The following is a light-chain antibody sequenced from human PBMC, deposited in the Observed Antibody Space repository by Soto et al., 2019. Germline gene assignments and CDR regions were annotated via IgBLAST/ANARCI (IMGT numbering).Light chain of an antibody. CDR3: QQYGSSPLT. V-gene: IGKV3-20*01. J-gene: IGKJ4*01. CDR1: QSVTSSY. CDR2: GAS. Sequence: IVFTQFPGTLSLSPGERATLSCRASQSVTSSYLAWYQEKPGQAPRLLIYGASSRATGIPDRFSGSGSGTDFTLTISRLEPEDFAVYYCQQYGSSPLTFGGGTKVDIK.